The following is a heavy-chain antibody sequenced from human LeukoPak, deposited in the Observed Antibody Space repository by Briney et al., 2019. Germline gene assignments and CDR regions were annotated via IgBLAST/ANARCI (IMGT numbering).Heavy chain of an antibody. J-gene: IGHJ5*01. CDR2: IYYSGST. CDR3: ARVGAVYSDYDS. CDR1: GGSISSSSYY. D-gene: IGHD4-11*01. V-gene: IGHV4-39*07. Sequence: PSETLSLTCTVSGGSISSSSYYWGWIRQPPGKGLEWIGSIYYSGSTYYNPSLKSRVTISVDTSKNQFSLKLSSVTAADTAAYYCARVGAVYSDYDSWGQGTLAIVSS.